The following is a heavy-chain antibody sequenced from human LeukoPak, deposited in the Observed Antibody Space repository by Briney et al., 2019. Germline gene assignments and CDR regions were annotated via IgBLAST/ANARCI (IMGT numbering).Heavy chain of an antibody. CDR1: GFTFSSYW. J-gene: IGHJ6*03. CDR2: IKQDGSEK. CDR3: ARKDIVVVPAARGSYYYYYYMDV. D-gene: IGHD2-2*01. V-gene: IGHV3-7*01. Sequence: PGGSLRLSCAASGFTFSSYWMSWVRQAPGKGLEWVANIKQDGSEKYYVDSVKGRFTISRDNAKNSLYLQMNSLRAEDTAVYYCARKDIVVVPAARGSYYYYYYMDVWGKGTTVTVSS.